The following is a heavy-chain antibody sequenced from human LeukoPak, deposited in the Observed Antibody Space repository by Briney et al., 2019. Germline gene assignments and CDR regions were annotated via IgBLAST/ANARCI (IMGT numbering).Heavy chain of an antibody. Sequence: SGGSLRLSCAASGFTFDDYGMSWVRQAPGKGLEWVSGINWNGGSTGYADSVKGRFTISRDNAKNSLYLQMNSLRAEDTALYYCASLSSTSSTPAAFDIWGQGTMVTVSS. CDR2: INWNGGST. J-gene: IGHJ3*02. CDR3: ASLSSTSSTPAAFDI. CDR1: GFTFDDYG. V-gene: IGHV3-20*04. D-gene: IGHD2-2*01.